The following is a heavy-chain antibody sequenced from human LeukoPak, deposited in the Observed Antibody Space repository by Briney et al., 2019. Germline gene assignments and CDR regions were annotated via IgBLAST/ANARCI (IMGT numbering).Heavy chain of an antibody. J-gene: IGHJ4*02. CDR3: ARVKRIIANNWNYWPGSWPSFDY. V-gene: IGHV4-59*12. CDR1: GDSIRGYY. CDR2: ISDSGTT. D-gene: IGHD1-7*01. Sequence: SETLSLTCTVSGDSIRGYYWSWIRQPPGKGLEWIGYISDSGTTSYNPSLKSRVTISVDTSKNQFSLKLNSVTAADTAVYYCARVKRIIANNWNYWPGSWPSFDYWGQGTLVTVSS.